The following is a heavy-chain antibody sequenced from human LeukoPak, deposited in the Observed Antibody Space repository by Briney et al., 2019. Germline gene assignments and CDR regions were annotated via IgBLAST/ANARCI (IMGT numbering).Heavy chain of an antibody. CDR1: GDYISSYY. D-gene: IGHD3-22*01. J-gene: IGHJ4*02. V-gene: IGHV4-59*08. CDR3: ARYDSWYYFDN. Sequence: SETLSPTCSVSGDYISSYYWSWIRQPPGKGLEWIGYIYYSGSTNYNPSLKSRVSISVDTSENQISLKLSSVTAADTATYYCARYDSWYYFDNWGQGTLVTVSS. CDR2: IYYSGST.